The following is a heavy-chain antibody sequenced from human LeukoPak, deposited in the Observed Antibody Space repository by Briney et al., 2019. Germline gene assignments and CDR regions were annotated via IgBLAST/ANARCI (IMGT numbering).Heavy chain of an antibody. CDR3: ARGGFWSGYSDY. D-gene: IGHD3-3*01. CDR2: INPNSGGT. V-gene: IGHV1-2*02. CDR1: GYTFTGYY. Sequence: GASVKVSCKASGYTFTGYYMHWVRQAPGQGLEWMGWINPNSGGTNYAQKFQGRVTMTRDTSTGTVYMELSSLRSEDTAVYYCARGGFWSGYSDYWGQGTLVTVSS. J-gene: IGHJ4*02.